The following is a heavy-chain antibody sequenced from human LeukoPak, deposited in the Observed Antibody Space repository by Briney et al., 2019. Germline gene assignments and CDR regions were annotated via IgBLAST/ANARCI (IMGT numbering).Heavy chain of an antibody. CDR2: ISYDGSNK. CDR1: GFTFSSYG. Sequence: GGSLRLSCAASGFTFSSYGMHWVRQAPGKGLEWVAVISYDGSNKYYADSVKGRFTISRDNSKNTLYLQMNSLRAEDTAVYYCAKDGGLAAAGPNYWGQGTLVTASS. CDR3: AKDGGLAAAGPNY. D-gene: IGHD6-13*01. J-gene: IGHJ4*02. V-gene: IGHV3-30*18.